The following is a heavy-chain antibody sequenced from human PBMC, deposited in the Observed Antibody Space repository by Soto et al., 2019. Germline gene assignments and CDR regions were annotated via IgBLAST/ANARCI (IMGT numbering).Heavy chain of an antibody. D-gene: IGHD5-12*01. CDR1: GFTVSSNY. Sequence: EVQLVETGGGLIQPGGSLRLSCAASGFTVSSNYMSWVRQAPGKGLEWVSVIYSGGSTYYADSVKGRFTISRDNSKNTLYLQMNSLRAEDTAVCYCARLGYSGYDLFDYWGQGTLVTVSS. J-gene: IGHJ4*02. CDR2: IYSGGST. CDR3: ARLGYSGYDLFDY. V-gene: IGHV3-53*02.